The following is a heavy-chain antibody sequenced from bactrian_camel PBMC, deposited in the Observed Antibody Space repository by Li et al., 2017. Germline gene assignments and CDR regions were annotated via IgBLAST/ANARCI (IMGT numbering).Heavy chain of an antibody. V-gene: IGHV3S53*01. D-gene: IGHD5*01. CDR3: EAEGYQYNY. J-gene: IGHJ4*01. CDR2: MEIDGTT. Sequence: HVQLVESGGGSVQAGESLRLSCAASGDTYRGYCMGWFRQAPGKEREAVALMEIDGTTTYADSVKGRFTISRDDSKKTLYLQMNALRPDDTAAYYCEAEGYQYNYWGQGTQVTVS. CDR1: GDTYRGYC.